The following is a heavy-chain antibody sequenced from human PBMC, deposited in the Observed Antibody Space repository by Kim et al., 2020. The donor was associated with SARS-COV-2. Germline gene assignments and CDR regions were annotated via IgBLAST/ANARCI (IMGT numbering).Heavy chain of an antibody. CDR1: GFTFSSYG. V-gene: IGHV3-33*05. D-gene: IGHD1-26*01. CDR2: ISYGGSNK. Sequence: GGSLRLSCAASGFTFSSYGMHWVRQAPGKGLEWVAVISYGGSNKYYADSVKGRFTISRDNSKNTLYLQMNSLRAEDTAVYYCAREKSPRHYPSYYDYGMDVWGQGPTVPVSS. CDR3: AREKSPRHYPSYYDYGMDV. J-gene: IGHJ6*02.